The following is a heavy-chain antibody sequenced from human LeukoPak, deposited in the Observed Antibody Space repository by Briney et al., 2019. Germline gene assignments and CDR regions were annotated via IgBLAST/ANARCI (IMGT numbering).Heavy chain of an antibody. CDR1: GYTFTSYD. J-gene: IGHJ4*02. Sequence: ASVKVSCKASGYTFTSYDINWVRQAPGQGLEWMGGIIPIFGTANYAQKFQGRVTITADESTSTAYMELSSLRSEDTAVYYCASCLDPRSLPQSDYWGQGTLVTVSS. CDR2: IIPIFGTA. V-gene: IGHV1-69*13. CDR3: ASCLDPRSLPQSDY.